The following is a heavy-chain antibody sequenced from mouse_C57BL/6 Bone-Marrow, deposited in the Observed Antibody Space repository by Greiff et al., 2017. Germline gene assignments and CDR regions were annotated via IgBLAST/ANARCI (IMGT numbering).Heavy chain of an antibody. CDR3: TRSHYGSSSDY. Sequence: QVQLQQSGAELVRPGASVTLSCKASGYTFTDYEMHWVKQTPVHGLEWIGAIDPETGGTAYNQKFKGKAILTADKSSSTAYMELRSLTSEDSAVYYCTRSHYGSSSDYWGQGTTLTVSA. V-gene: IGHV1-15*01. J-gene: IGHJ2*01. CDR1: GYTFTDYE. D-gene: IGHD1-1*01. CDR2: IDPETGGT.